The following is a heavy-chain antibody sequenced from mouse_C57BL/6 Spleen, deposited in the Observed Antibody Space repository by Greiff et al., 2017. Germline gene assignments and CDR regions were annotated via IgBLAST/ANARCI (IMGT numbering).Heavy chain of an antibody. Sequence: QVQLQQPGAELVRPGTSVKLSCKASGYTFTSYWMHWVKQRPGQGLEWIGVIDPSDSYTNYNQKFKGKATLTVDTSSSTAYMQRSSLTSEDSAVYYCARRTVVLDYWGQGTTLTVSS. D-gene: IGHD1-1*01. CDR2: IDPSDSYT. CDR3: ARRTVVLDY. CDR1: GYTFTSYW. V-gene: IGHV1-59*01. J-gene: IGHJ2*01.